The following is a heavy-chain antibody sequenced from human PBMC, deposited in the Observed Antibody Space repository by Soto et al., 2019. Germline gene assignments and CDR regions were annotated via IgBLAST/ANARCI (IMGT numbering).Heavy chain of an antibody. V-gene: IGHV1-2*02. CDR1: GYTFTGYY. D-gene: IGHD6-13*01. J-gene: IGHJ5*02. CDR3: ARDLGIYSAYNWFDP. Sequence: ASVQGSCKASGYTFTGYYMHWVRQAPGQGLEWMGWINPNSGGTNYAQKFQGRVTMTRDTSISTAYMELSRLRSDDTAVYYCARDLGIYSAYNWFDPWGQGTLVTVSS. CDR2: INPNSGGT.